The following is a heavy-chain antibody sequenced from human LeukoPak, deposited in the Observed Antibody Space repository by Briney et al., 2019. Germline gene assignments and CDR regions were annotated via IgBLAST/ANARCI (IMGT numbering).Heavy chain of an antibody. Sequence: GGSLRLSCAASGFTFSSYAMSWVRQAPGKGLEWVSAISASGGTTFYADSVKGRFTISRDNSKNTLYLQMNSLRAEDTAVYYCAKTSAYSSGWNQFWDYWGQGTLVTVSS. V-gene: IGHV3-23*01. J-gene: IGHJ4*02. CDR1: GFTFSSYA. CDR2: ISASGGTT. CDR3: AKTSAYSSGWNQFWDY. D-gene: IGHD6-25*01.